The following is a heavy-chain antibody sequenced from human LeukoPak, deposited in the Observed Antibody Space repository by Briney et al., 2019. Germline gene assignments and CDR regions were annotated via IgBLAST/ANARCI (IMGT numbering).Heavy chain of an antibody. D-gene: IGHD3-10*01. CDR1: GYTFISYQ. Sequence: ASVKVSCKASGYTFISYQINWVRQATGQGLEWMGWSDPKSGATKYEHFQGRVTMTRDTSISTAYMELSRLTSDDTAVYYCARGNFYDNKGYSPELRYWGQGTLVTVSS. CDR2: SDPKSGAT. V-gene: IGHV1-2*02. J-gene: IGHJ4*02. CDR3: ARGNFYDNKGYSPELRY.